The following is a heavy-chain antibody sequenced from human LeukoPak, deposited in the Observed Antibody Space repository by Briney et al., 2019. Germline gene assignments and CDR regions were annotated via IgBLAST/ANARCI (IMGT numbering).Heavy chain of an antibody. V-gene: IGHV3-7*03. CDR1: GFTFSSDW. Sequence: GGSLRLSCAVSGFTFSSDWMIWVRQAPGKGLEWVANINPDGSEKNYVDSVRGRFTISRDNAKNSLYLQMNSLNTEDTAVYYCARTTYSGSYGAVFDIWGQGTVVTVSS. D-gene: IGHD1-26*01. CDR2: INPDGSEK. CDR3: ARTTYSGSYGAVFDI. J-gene: IGHJ3*02.